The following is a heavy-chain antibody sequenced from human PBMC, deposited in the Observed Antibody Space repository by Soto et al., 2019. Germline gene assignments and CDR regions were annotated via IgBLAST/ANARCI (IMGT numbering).Heavy chain of an antibody. D-gene: IGHD3-16*01. CDR2: FYYSGST. CDR1: GGSVSGGSYF. CDR3: ARVWGGSNGFDP. Sequence: SETLSLTCTVSGGSVSGGSYFWSWVRQPPGKGLEWIGYFYYSGSTKYNPSLKSRVTISVDRSKNQFSLKLSSVTAADTAVYYCARVWGGSNGFDPWGQGTLVTVSS. J-gene: IGHJ5*02. V-gene: IGHV4-61*01.